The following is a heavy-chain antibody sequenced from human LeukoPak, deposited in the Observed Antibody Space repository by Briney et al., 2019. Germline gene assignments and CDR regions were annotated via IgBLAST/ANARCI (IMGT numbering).Heavy chain of an antibody. V-gene: IGHV4-39*07. J-gene: IGHJ5*01. Sequence: SETLSLTCTVSGGSISSSSYYWGWIRQPPGKGLEWIGSIYYSGSTYYNPSLKSRVTISVDTSKNQFSLKLSSVTAADTAVYYCARDRTGNNWFDPWGQGTLVTVSS. CDR2: IYYSGST. D-gene: IGHD1-1*01. CDR3: ARDRTGNNWFDP. CDR1: GGSISSSSYY.